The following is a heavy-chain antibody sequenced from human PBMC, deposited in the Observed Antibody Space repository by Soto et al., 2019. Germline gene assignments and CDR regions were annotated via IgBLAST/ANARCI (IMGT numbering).Heavy chain of an antibody. CDR3: AKDRNPSGVVPTWWFDP. J-gene: IGHJ5*02. V-gene: IGHV3-23*01. Sequence: GGSLRLSCAASGFTFSSYAMSWVRQAPGKGLEWVSAISGSGGSTYYAYSVKGRFTISRDNSKNTLYLQMNSLRAEDTAVDYCAKDRNPSGVVPTWWFDPWGQGTLVTVSS. CDR1: GFTFSSYA. D-gene: IGHD2-2*01. CDR2: ISGSGGST.